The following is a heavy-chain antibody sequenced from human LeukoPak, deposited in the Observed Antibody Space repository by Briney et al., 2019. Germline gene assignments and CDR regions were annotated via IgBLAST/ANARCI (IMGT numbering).Heavy chain of an antibody. J-gene: IGHJ4*02. Sequence: SVKVSCKASGGTFSSYAISWVRQAPGQGLEWMGGIIPIFGTANYAQKFQGRVTITTDESTSTAYMELSSLRSEDTAVYYCARSDCSSTSCYSGSDYWGQGTLVTVSS. D-gene: IGHD2-2*02. CDR3: ARSDCSSTSCYSGSDY. CDR2: IIPIFGTA. V-gene: IGHV1-69*05. CDR1: GGTFSSYA.